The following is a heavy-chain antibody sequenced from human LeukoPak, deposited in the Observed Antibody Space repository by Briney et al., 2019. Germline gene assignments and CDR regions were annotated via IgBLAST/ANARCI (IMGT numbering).Heavy chain of an antibody. CDR1: GFTFSSYW. J-gene: IGHJ4*02. V-gene: IGHV3-7*01. D-gene: IGHD3-3*01. CDR3: ARPYYDFWSGYYTDPFDY. Sequence: GGSLRLSCAASGFTFSSYWMSWVRQAPGKGLEWVANIKQDGSEEYYVDSVKGRFTISRDNAKNSLYLQMNSLRAEDTAVYYCARPYYDFWSGYYTDPFDYWGQGTLVTVSS. CDR2: IKQDGSEE.